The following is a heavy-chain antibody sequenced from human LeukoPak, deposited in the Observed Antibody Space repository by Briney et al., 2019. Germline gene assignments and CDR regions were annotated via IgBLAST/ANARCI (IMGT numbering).Heavy chain of an antibody. CDR3: ARRGYGDYAPFDY. J-gene: IGHJ4*02. V-gene: IGHV3-23*01. Sequence: GGSLRLSCAASGFTFSSYAMSWARQAPGKGLEWVSVISSSGTGTDYADSVKGRLTISRDNSKNTLYLQMNSLRAEDTAVYYCARRGYGDYAPFDYWGQGTLVTVSS. D-gene: IGHD4-17*01. CDR1: GFTFSSYA. CDR2: ISSSGTGT.